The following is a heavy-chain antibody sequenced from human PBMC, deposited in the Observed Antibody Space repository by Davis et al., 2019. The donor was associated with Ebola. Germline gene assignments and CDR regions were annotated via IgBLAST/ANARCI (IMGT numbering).Heavy chain of an antibody. CDR1: GFTFSSYA. V-gene: IGHV3-23*01. Sequence: PGGSLRLSCTASGFTFSSYAMSWVRQAPGKGLEWVSAISGSGGSTYYADSVKGRFTISRDNSKNTLYLQMNSLRAEDTAVYYCAKDVCGSSTSCPTDYWGQGTLVTVSS. J-gene: IGHJ4*02. D-gene: IGHD2-2*01. CDR2: ISGSGGST. CDR3: AKDVCGSSTSCPTDY.